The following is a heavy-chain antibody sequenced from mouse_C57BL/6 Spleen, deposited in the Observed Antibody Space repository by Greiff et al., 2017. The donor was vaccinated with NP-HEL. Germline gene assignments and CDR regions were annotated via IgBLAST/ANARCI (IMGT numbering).Heavy chain of an antibody. D-gene: IGHD1-1*01. CDR3: ESGFTVDYFDY. CDR2: INPSSGYT. J-gene: IGHJ2*01. Sequence: VQLQQSGAELAKPGASVKLSCKASGYTFTSYWMHWVKQRPGQGLEWIGYINPSSGYTKYNQKFKDKATLTADKSSSTAYMQLSSLTYEDSAVYYCESGFTVDYFDYWGQGTTLTVSS. V-gene: IGHV1-7*01. CDR1: GYTFTSYW.